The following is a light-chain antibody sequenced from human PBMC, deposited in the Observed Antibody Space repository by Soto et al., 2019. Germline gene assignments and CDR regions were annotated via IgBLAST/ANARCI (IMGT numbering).Light chain of an antibody. J-gene: IGKJ4*01. Sequence: IVLTQSSATLSLSPGERATLSCRASQSVSSYLAWYQQKPGQAPRLLIYDASNRATGIPARFSGSGSGTDFTLTISSLEPEDFAVYYCQQRSNWPPALTFGGGTKVDIK. CDR1: QSVSSY. CDR3: QQRSNWPPALT. CDR2: DAS. V-gene: IGKV3-11*01.